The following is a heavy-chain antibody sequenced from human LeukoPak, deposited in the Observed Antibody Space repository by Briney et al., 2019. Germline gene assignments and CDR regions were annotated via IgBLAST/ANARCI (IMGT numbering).Heavy chain of an antibody. CDR1: GYTLTELS. CDR3: ATGPYDFWSGYLFDY. D-gene: IGHD3-3*01. Sequence: GASVKASCKVSGYTLTELSMHWVRQAPGKGLEWMGGFDPEDGETIYAQKFQGRVTMTEDTSTDTAYMELSSLRSEDTAVYYCATGPYDFWSGYLFDYWGQGTLVTVSS. V-gene: IGHV1-24*01. J-gene: IGHJ4*02. CDR2: FDPEDGET.